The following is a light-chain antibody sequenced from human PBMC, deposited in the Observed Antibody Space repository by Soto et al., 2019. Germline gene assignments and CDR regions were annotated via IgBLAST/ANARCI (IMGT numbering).Light chain of an antibody. CDR2: WAS. CDR3: QQYYSTPYT. Sequence: DIVMTQSPDSLAVSLGERATINCKSSYNLIYSSKIKTYLAWYQQKPGQPPKLLIYWASTRESGVPARFSGSGSKTDFTLTLSSLQPEDVAVYYCQQYYSTPYTFGQGTKLEIK. V-gene: IGKV4-1*01. CDR1: YNLIYSSKIKTY. J-gene: IGKJ2*01.